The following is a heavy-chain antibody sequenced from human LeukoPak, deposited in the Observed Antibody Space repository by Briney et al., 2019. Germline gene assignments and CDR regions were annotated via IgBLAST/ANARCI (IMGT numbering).Heavy chain of an antibody. CDR3: ARYTSGWYMLEHAFDV. CDR1: GYTFMNFD. CDR2: ISAYNGNT. J-gene: IGHJ3*01. Sequence: GASVKVSCKASGYTFMNFDIGWVRQAPGQGLEWMGWISAYNGNTNYAQKFQGRVTMTTDTSTSTAYMELRSLISDDTAVYYCARYTSGWYMLEHAFDVWGQGTMVTVSS. D-gene: IGHD6-19*01. V-gene: IGHV1-18*01.